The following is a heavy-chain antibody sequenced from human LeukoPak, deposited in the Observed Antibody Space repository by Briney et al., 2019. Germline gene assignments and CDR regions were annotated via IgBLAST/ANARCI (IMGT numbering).Heavy chain of an antibody. CDR3: AKDRQSGSPRFSHYFDH. CDR1: GFTFSSYS. Sequence: KPGGSLRLSCAASGFTFSSYSMNWVRQAPGKGLEWVSSISSSSSYIYYADSVKGRFTISRDNAKNSLYLQMNSLRAEDTAVYYCAKDRQSGSPRFSHYFDHWGQGTLVTVSS. V-gene: IGHV3-21*04. J-gene: IGHJ4*02. D-gene: IGHD1-26*01. CDR2: ISSSSSYI.